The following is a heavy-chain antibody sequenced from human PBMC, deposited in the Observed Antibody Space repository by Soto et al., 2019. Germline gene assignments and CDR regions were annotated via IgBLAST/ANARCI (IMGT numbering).Heavy chain of an antibody. D-gene: IGHD3-22*01. CDR3: ARSDYDSTGFAVDP. Sequence: QMQLQASGPGLVKPSETLSLTCNVSGASVSHGYWSWIRQPPGKALEWIGFMYFGGSFNYNPSLTSRATISVETSKNQFSMKLTSVTPSDTAVYYCARSDYDSTGFAVDPWGQVNLVNVSS. CDR2: MYFGGSF. J-gene: IGHJ5*02. V-gene: IGHV4-4*08. CDR1: GASVSHGY.